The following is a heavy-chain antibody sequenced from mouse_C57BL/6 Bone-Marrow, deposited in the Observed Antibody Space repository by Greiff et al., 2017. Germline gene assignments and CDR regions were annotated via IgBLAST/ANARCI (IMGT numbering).Heavy chain of an antibody. V-gene: IGHV5-6*01. D-gene: IGHD2-1*01. CDR1: GFTFSSYG. CDR2: ISSGGSYT. Sequence: EVKLMESGGDLVKPGGSLKLSCAASGFTFSSYGMSWVRQTPDKRLEWVATISSGGSYTYYPDSVKGRFTISRDNAKNTLYLQMSSLKSEDTAMYYCARLGNSAWFAYWGQGTTLTVSS. CDR3: ARLGNSAWFAY. J-gene: IGHJ2*01.